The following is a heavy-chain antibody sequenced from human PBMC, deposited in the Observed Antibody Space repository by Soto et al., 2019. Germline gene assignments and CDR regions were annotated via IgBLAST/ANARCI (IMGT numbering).Heavy chain of an antibody. J-gene: IGHJ3*02. CDR3: ARAVGCSSTSCYDRADAFDI. CDR1: GGSFSGYY. D-gene: IGHD2-2*01. Sequence: SETLSLTCAVYGGSFSGYYWSWIRQPPGKGLEWIGEINHSGSTNYNPSLKSRVTISVDTSKNQFSLKLSSVTAADTAVYYCARAVGCSSTSCYDRADAFDIWGQGTMVIVSS. V-gene: IGHV4-34*01. CDR2: INHSGST.